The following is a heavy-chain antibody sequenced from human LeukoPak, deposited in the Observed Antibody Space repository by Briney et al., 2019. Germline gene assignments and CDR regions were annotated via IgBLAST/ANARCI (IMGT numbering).Heavy chain of an antibody. J-gene: IGHJ4*02. D-gene: IGHD7-27*01. V-gene: IGHV3-23*01. CDR2: ISGSGGST. Sequence: GGSLRLSCAASGFTFSSYAMSWVRQAPGKGLEWVSAISGSGGSTYYADSVKGRFTVSRDNSKNTLFLQMNSLRAEDTAVYYCAKDGGLWVSAHWGDSWGRGTLVTVSS. CDR3: AKDGGLWVSAHWGDS. CDR1: GFTFSSYA.